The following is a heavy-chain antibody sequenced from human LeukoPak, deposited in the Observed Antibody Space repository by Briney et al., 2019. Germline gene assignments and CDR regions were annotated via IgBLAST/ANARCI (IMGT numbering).Heavy chain of an antibody. Sequence: SQTLSLTCTVSGGSISSGSYYWSWIRQPAGKGLEWIGRIYTSGSTNYNPSLKSRVTISVDTSKNQFSLKLSSVTAADTAVYYCARDVKGDYYYYYMDVWGKWTTVTVSS. CDR2: IYTSGST. CDR1: GGSISSGSYY. V-gene: IGHV4-61*02. J-gene: IGHJ6*03. CDR3: ARDVKGDYYYYYMDV.